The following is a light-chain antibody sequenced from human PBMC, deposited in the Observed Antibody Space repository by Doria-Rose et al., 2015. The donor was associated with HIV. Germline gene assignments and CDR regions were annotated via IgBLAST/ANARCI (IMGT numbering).Light chain of an antibody. CDR3: HQYGTSWT. V-gene: IGKV3-20*01. Sequence: VLTQSPGTLSLSPWERATLSCRASQSFSSTYLAWYQQKPGQAPSLLIYDGSTRATGISDRFSAGGSGTDFTLTINRLEPEDFALYYCHQYGTSWTFGQGTKVEI. CDR1: QSFSSTY. J-gene: IGKJ1*01. CDR2: DGS.